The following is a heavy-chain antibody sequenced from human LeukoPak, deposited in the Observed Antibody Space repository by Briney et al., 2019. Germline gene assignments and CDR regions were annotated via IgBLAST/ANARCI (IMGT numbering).Heavy chain of an antibody. CDR1: GGTFSSYA. J-gene: IGHJ3*02. CDR3: ASGGQYYDILTGYYEGAFDI. D-gene: IGHD3-9*01. Sequence: GASVKVSCKASGGTFSSYAISWVRQAPGQGLEWMGGIIPIFGTANYAQKFQGRVTMTTDTSTSTAYMELRSLRSDDTAVYYCASGGQYYDILTGYYEGAFDIWGQGTMVTVSS. CDR2: IIPIFGTA. V-gene: IGHV1-69*05.